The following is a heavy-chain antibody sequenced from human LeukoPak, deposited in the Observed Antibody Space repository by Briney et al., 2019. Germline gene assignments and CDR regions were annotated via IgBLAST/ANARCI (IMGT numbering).Heavy chain of an antibody. Sequence: GGSLRLSCAASGFTFNTYSMNWVRQAPGKGLEWVSYISSSGSTIYYADSVKGRFTISRDNAKNSLYLQMNSLRAEDTAVYYCASGNYYGSGSPDYWGQGTLVTVSS. V-gene: IGHV3-48*04. CDR1: GFTFNTYS. J-gene: IGHJ4*02. D-gene: IGHD3-10*01. CDR3: ASGNYYGSGSPDY. CDR2: ISSSGSTI.